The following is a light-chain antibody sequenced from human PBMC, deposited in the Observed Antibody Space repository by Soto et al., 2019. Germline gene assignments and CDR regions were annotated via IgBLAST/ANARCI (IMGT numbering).Light chain of an antibody. CDR1: QVISTS. J-gene: IGKJ5*01. Sequence: EIQLTQSPSFLSPSIVESVTITCRASQVISTSLAWYQVKPGKAPKLLIYAASTWESGVPSRFSATVSGTEFSLTITSLQPEDFATYYCQQLFDSPITFGQGTRLEIK. CDR2: AAS. V-gene: IGKV1-9*01. CDR3: QQLFDSPIT.